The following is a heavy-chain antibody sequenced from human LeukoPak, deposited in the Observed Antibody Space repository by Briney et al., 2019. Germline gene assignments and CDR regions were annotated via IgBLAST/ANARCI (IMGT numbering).Heavy chain of an antibody. CDR3: ARGAVRFDY. V-gene: IGHV4-59*13. CDR1: GGSISSYY. Sequence: SETLSLTCTVAGGSISSYYWSWIRQPPGKGLEWIGYIYYSGSTNYNPSLKSRVTISVDTSKNQLSLKLSSVTAADTAVYDCARGAVRFDYGGQGTLVTVSS. J-gene: IGHJ4*02. CDR2: IYYSGST.